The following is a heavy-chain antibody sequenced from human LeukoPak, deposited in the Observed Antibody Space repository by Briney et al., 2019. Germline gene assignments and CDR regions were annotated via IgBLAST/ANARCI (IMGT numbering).Heavy chain of an antibody. Sequence: GASVKVSCKASGHTFTSHDINWVRQATGLGLEWLGWMSPKSGNTGYVQKFQGRVTMTRDTSISTAYMELSSLRFDDTAVYFCTREKDCADGICYEDWGQGTLVTVSS. J-gene: IGHJ4*02. V-gene: IGHV1-8*01. CDR1: GHTFTSHD. CDR3: TREKDCADGICYED. D-gene: IGHD2-8*01. CDR2: MSPKSGNT.